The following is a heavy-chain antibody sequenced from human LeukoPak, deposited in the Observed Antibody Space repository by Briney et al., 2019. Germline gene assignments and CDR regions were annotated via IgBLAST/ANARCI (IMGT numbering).Heavy chain of an antibody. J-gene: IGHJ3*02. D-gene: IGHD3-10*01. V-gene: IGHV3-66*01. Sequence: GGSLRLSCAASGFAVSGNYTSWVRQAPGKGLEWVSIIYSDDTTYYADSVKGRFTLSRDSSKNALYLQMKSLRAEDTAVYYCAKDRGSGSYYKPPDAFDIWGQGTMVTVSS. CDR3: AKDRGSGSYYKPPDAFDI. CDR2: IYSDDTT. CDR1: GFAVSGNY.